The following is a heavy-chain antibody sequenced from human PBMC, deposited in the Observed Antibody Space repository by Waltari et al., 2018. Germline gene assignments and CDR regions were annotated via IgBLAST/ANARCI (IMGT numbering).Heavy chain of an antibody. Sequence: EVQLLESGGGLVQPGGSLRLSCAASGFTFSSYALSWVRQAPGKGLEWVATISGSGGSTYYADSGKGRFTISRDNSKNTLYLQMNSLRAEDTAVYYCAKFIGRTRGWYFDLWGRGTLVTVSS. CDR1: GFTFSSYA. D-gene: IGHD3-16*02. J-gene: IGHJ2*01. CDR2: ISGSGGST. V-gene: IGHV3-23*01. CDR3: AKFIGRTRGWYFDL.